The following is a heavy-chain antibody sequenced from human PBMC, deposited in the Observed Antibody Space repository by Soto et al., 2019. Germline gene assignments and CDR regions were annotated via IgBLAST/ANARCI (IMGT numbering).Heavy chain of an antibody. CDR1: AGTFSSYA. D-gene: IGHD4-17*01. V-gene: IGHV1-69*01. J-gene: IGHJ6*02. Sequence: QVQLVQSGAEVKKPGSSVKVSCKASAGTFSSYAISWVRQAPGQGLEWMGGIIPSFGTANYAQKFQGRVTITADDSTGTAYRELSSRRSEDTAVYYCATRKRPTDIRSYYYCGMDVWGQGNPVTVSS. CDR2: IIPSFGTA. CDR3: ATRKRPTDIRSYYYCGMDV.